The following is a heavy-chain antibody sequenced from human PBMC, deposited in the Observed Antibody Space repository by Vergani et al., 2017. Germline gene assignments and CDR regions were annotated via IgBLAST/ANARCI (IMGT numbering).Heavy chain of an antibody. CDR1: GFSFRNAW. Sequence: EVQLVESGGGIVKPGGSLRLSCVASGFSFRNAWMNWVRRTPGKGLEWISYMSSGDSIYYAYSVKGRFTVSRDNTKNTLYFQMNSLRAEDTAVYYCARETDTGSSVSYNYYAMDVWGQGTTVSVSS. J-gene: IGHJ6*02. V-gene: IGHV3-69-1*02. CDR2: MSSGDSI. D-gene: IGHD3-9*01. CDR3: ARETDTGSSVSYNYYAMDV.